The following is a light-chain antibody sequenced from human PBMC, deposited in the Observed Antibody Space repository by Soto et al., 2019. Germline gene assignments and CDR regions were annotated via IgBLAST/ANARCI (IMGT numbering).Light chain of an antibody. V-gene: IGKV3-11*01. Sequence: EVVLTPSPVTLSLSPGERATLSCMASQSFRGLLAWYQQKPGQAPRLLIYDAYNRATGIPPRFSGSGSGTDFTLTISSLEPEDSAVYYCQQRHMWPITFGQGTRLEIK. J-gene: IGKJ5*01. CDR3: QQRHMWPIT. CDR2: DAY. CDR1: QSFRGL.